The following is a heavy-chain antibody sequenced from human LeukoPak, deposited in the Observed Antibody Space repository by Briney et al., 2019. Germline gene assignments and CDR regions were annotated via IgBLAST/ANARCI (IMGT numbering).Heavy chain of an antibody. J-gene: IGHJ4*02. CDR2: INNSGST. V-gene: IGHV4-34*01. D-gene: IGHD3-16*01. CDR1: GASFSDSY. Sequence: SETLSLTCAVYGASFSDSYWSWIRQSPEKGLEWIGEINNSGSTSYNPSLNSRVIMSVDRSKNQFSLRLPSVTAADTAVYYCARGRYGPRLGNWGQGTLVTVSS. CDR3: ARGRYGPRLGN.